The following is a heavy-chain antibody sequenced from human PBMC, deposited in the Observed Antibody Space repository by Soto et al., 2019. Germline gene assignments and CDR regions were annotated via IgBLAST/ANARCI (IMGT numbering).Heavy chain of an antibody. Sequence: ASVKVSCKASGGTFSTYAIDWVRQAPGQGLEWMGGITPVFGTANYAQKVQGRITITADESTSTAYMELRSLRSEDTAVYYCARGVHYDSSGYYYFYWGQGTLVTVSS. CDR2: ITPVFGTA. CDR3: ARGVHYDSSGYYYFY. D-gene: IGHD3-22*01. V-gene: IGHV1-69*13. J-gene: IGHJ4*02. CDR1: GGTFSTYA.